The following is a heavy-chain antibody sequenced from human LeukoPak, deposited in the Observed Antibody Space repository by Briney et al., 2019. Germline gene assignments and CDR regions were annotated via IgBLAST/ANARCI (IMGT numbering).Heavy chain of an antibody. V-gene: IGHV3-23*01. Sequence: PGGSLRLSCAASGFTFSSYAMSWVRQAPGKGLEWVSAISGGGGSTYYADSVKGRFTISRDNSKNTLYLQMNSLRAEDTAVYYCAKDRRCSGGSWYSWVSWGQGTLVTVSS. D-gene: IGHD2-15*01. CDR1: GFTFSSYA. CDR3: AKDRRCSGGSWYSWVS. CDR2: ISGGGGST. J-gene: IGHJ4*02.